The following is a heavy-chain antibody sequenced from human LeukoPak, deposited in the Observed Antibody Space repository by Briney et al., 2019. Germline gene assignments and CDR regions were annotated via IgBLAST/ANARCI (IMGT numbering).Heavy chain of an antibody. V-gene: IGHV4-59*01. Sequence: SETLSLTCTVSGGSISSYYWSWIRQPPGKGLEWIGYIYYSGSTNYNPSLKSRVTISVDTSKNQFSLELSSVTAADTAVYYCARSFSGSWYGDYWGQGTLVTVSS. CDR1: GGSISSYY. CDR2: IYYSGST. CDR3: ARSFSGSWYGDY. D-gene: IGHD6-13*01. J-gene: IGHJ4*02.